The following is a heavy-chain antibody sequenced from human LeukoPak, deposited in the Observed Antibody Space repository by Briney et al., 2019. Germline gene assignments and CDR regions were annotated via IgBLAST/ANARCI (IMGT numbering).Heavy chain of an antibody. CDR2: IIPIFGTA. J-gene: IGHJ6*03. D-gene: IGHD3-22*01. V-gene: IGHV1-69*06. Sequence: GASVKVSCKASGDTFISYAISWVRQAPGQGLEWMGGIIPIFGTANYAQQFQGRVTITADKSTSTAYMDLSSLRSEDTAVYYGARSPDSSGYYTTGYYYYMDVWGKGTAVTISS. CDR3: ARSPDSSGYYTTGYYYYMDV. CDR1: GDTFISYA.